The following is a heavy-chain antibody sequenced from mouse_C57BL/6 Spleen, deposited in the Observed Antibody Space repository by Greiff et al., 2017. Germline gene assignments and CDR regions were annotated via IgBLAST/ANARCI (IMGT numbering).Heavy chain of an antibody. CDR2: IDPSDSYT. V-gene: IGHV1-50*01. CDR1: GYTFTSYW. Sequence: VQLQQPGAELVKPGASVKLSCKASGYTFTSYWMQWVKQRPGQGLAWIGEIDPSDSYTNYNQKFKGKATLTVDTSSSTAYMQLSSLTSEDSAVYYCARGEGYFDYWGQGTTLTVSS. J-gene: IGHJ2*01. CDR3: ARGEGYFDY.